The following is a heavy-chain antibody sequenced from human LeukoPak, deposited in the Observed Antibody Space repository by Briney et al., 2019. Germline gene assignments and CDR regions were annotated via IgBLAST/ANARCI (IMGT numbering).Heavy chain of an antibody. CDR1: GFTFSSYG. CDR3: AKDRVGYSSGCNY. J-gene: IGHJ4*02. D-gene: IGHD6-19*01. Sequence: PGGSLRLSCAASGFTFSSYGMHWVRQAPGKGLEWVAFIRYDGSNKYYADSVKGRFTISRDNSKNTLYLQMNSLRAEDTAVYYCAKDRVGYSSGCNYWGQGTLVTVSS. CDR2: IRYDGSNK. V-gene: IGHV3-30*02.